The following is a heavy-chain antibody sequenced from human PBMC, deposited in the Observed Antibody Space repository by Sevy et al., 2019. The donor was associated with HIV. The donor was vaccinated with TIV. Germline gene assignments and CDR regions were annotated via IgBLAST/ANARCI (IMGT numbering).Heavy chain of an antibody. CDR2: IWYDGSNK. V-gene: IGHV3-33*01. J-gene: IGHJ6*02. D-gene: IGHD2-21*02. CDR1: GFTFSSYG. CDR3: ARDRGGAYCGGDCYSYYYYGMDV. Sequence: GESLKISCAASGFTFSSYGMHWVRQAPGKGLEWVAVIWYDGSNKYYADSVKGRFTISRDNSKNTLYLQMNSLRAEDTAVYYCARDRGGAYCGGDCYSYYYYGMDVWGQGTTVTVSS.